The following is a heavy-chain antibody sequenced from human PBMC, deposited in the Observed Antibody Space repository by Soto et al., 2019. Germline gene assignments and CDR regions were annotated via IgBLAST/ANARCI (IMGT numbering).Heavy chain of an antibody. CDR2: IYYSGST. V-gene: IGHV4-31*03. CDR3: SIGGRPAPGMDC. D-gene: IGHD2-2*01. Sequence: QVQLQESGPGLVKPSQTLSLTCTVSGGSISSGGYYWSWIRQHPGQGLEWIGYIYYSGSTYYNPSIKSRVTISVDTSKNQLSLKLSSVTAADTAVYYCSIGGRPAPGMDCWGQGTTVTVSS. CDR1: GGSISSGGYY. J-gene: IGHJ6*02.